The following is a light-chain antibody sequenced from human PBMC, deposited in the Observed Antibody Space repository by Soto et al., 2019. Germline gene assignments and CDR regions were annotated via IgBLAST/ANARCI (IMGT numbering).Light chain of an antibody. V-gene: IGKV3-20*01. Sequence: EIVLTQSPATLSLSPGERATLSCRASQSVSSSYLAWYQQKPGQAPRLLMYGASSRATGIPERFSGSGSGTDFTLTISRLEPEDFAVYYCQQYGSSGTFGQGTKVDIK. CDR2: GAS. J-gene: IGKJ1*01. CDR3: QQYGSSGT. CDR1: QSVSSSY.